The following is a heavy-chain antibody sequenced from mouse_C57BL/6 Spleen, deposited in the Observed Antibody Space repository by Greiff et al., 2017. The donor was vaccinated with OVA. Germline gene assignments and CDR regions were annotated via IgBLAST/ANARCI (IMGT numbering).Heavy chain of an antibody. CDR1: GYTFTSHW. CDR3: EIYDYAYYFDY. V-gene: IGHV1-56*01. CDR2: ILPGSGST. Sequence: QVQLQQSGPELVRPGASVKISCKAPGYTFTSHWMQWVRQRPGQGLEWIGEILPGSGSTYYNEKFKGKATLTVDTSSSTAYLQLSSLTSEDSAVYFCEIYDYAYYFDYWGQGTTLTVSS. D-gene: IGHD2-4*01. J-gene: IGHJ2*01.